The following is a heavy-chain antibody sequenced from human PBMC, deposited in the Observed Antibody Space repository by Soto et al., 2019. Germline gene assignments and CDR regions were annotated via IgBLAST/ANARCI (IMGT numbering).Heavy chain of an antibody. D-gene: IGHD3-3*01. CDR3: ARRHRYDFWSGSLDV. J-gene: IGHJ6*02. CDR2: IYYSGST. CDR1: GGSISSSSYY. V-gene: IGHV4-39*01. Sequence: SETLSLTCTVSGGSISSSSYYWGWIRQPPGKGLEWIGSIYYSGSTYYNTSLKSRVTISVDTSKKQFSLKLSSVTAADTAVYYCARRHRYDFWSGSLDVWGQGTTVTVSS.